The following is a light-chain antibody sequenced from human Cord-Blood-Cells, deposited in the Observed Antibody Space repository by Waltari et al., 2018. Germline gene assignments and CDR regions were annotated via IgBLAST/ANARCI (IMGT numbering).Light chain of an antibody. J-gene: IGKJ2*01. V-gene: IGKV4-1*01. CDR3: QQYYSTPYT. Sequence: DFVMIQSPDSLAVSLGDRATSNFKSRQSVFYSSNSKNYLAWYQQKPGQPPKLLIYWASTRESGVPDRFSGSGSGTDFTLTISSLQAEDVAVYYCQQYYSTPYTFGQGTKLEIK. CDR2: WAS. CDR1: QSVFYSSNSKNY.